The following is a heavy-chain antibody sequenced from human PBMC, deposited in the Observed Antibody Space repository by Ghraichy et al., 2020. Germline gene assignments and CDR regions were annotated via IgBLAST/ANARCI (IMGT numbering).Heavy chain of an antibody. Sequence: GGSLRLSCAASGFTFSSYAMSWVRQAPGKGLEWVSAISGSGGSTYYADSVKGRFTISRDNSKNTLYLQMNSLRAEDTAVYYCAKPIDYYDSSGYFFPWANWGQGTLVTVSS. CDR3: AKPIDYYDSSGYFFPWAN. CDR1: GFTFSSYA. CDR2: ISGSGGST. V-gene: IGHV3-23*01. J-gene: IGHJ4*02. D-gene: IGHD3-22*01.